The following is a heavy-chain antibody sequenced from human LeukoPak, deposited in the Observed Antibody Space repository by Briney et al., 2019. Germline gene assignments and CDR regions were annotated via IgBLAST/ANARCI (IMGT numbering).Heavy chain of an antibody. CDR2: LRGDGET. Sequence: PGGSLRLSCAASGFTVSSNYMSWVPQTPARGLEWVSSLRGDGETFYADSVKGRFTLSRDDSRNTVYLQLSNLRVEDTAVYYCAKANWISSADAVWWGQGTLVTVSS. CDR3: AKANWISSADAVW. D-gene: IGHD2-2*03. J-gene: IGHJ4*02. V-gene: IGHV3-53*01. CDR1: GFTVSSNY.